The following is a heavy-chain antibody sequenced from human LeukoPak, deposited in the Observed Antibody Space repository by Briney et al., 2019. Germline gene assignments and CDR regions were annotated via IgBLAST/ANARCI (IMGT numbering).Heavy chain of an antibody. CDR2: IYSDNT. J-gene: IGHJ4*02. CDR3: ARRAGAYSHPYDY. V-gene: IGHV3-53*01. Sequence: GGSLRLSCTVSGFTVSSNSMSWVRQAPGKGLEWVPFIYSDNTHYSDSVKGRFTISRDNSKSTLYLQMNSLRAEDTAVYYCARRAGAYSHPYDYWGQGTLVTVSS. CDR1: GFTVSSNS. D-gene: IGHD4/OR15-4a*01.